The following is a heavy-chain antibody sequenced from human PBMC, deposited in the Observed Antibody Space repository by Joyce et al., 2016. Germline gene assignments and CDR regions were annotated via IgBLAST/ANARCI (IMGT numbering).Heavy chain of an antibody. CDR3: ARTLTYYFDY. CDR2: INPNSGGT. D-gene: IGHD3-16*01. J-gene: IGHJ4*02. Sequence: QVQLVQSGAEVKKPGASVKVSCKVSGYTFTGYYMHWVRQAPGQGLEWMGWINPNSGGTKYAQKFQGRVTMTRDTAISTAYMELSRRRSDDTAVYYCARTLTYYFDYWGQGTLVTVSS. V-gene: IGHV1-2*02. CDR1: GYTFTGYY.